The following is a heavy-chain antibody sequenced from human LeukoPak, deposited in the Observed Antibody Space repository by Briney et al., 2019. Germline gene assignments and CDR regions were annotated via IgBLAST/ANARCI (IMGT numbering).Heavy chain of an antibody. Sequence: ASVKVSCKASGYTFTGYYMHWVRQAPGQGLEWMGWINPNSGGTNYAQKFQGRVTMTRDTSISTAYMKLSRLRSDDTAVYYCARAGGYVRRTNTFDYWGQGTLVTVSS. J-gene: IGHJ4*02. CDR3: ARAGGYVRRTNTFDY. CDR1: GYTFTGYY. V-gene: IGHV1-2*02. CDR2: INPNSGGT. D-gene: IGHD5-18*01.